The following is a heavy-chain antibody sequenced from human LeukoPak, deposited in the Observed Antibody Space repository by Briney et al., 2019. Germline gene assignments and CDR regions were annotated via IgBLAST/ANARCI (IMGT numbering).Heavy chain of an antibody. CDR1: GFTFSSYS. CDR2: ISSSSSYI. J-gene: IGHJ3*02. D-gene: IGHD1-14*01. CDR3: ARDAGFPKNPLPYGFDI. Sequence: GGSLRLSCAASGFTFSSYSMNWVRQAPGKGLEWVSSISSSSSYIYYADSVKGRFIISRDNDENSLYLQMNSLRAEDTAVYSCARDAGFPKNPLPYGFDIWGQGTMVTVSS. V-gene: IGHV3-21*01.